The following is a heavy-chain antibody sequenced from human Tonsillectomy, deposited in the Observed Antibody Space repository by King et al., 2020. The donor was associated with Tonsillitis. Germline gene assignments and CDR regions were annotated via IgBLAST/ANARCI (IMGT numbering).Heavy chain of an antibody. V-gene: IGHV3-48*01. CDR3: AREYKGPDY. CDR2: ISSSSSTI. J-gene: IGHJ4*02. D-gene: IGHD1-1*01. Sequence: VQLVESGGGLVQPGGSLRLSCAASGFIFSSYSMNWVRQAPGKGLEWVSYISSSSSTIYYADSVKGRFTISRDNAKNSLYLQMNSLRAEDTAVYYCAREYKGPDYWGQGTLVTVSS. CDR1: GFIFSSYS.